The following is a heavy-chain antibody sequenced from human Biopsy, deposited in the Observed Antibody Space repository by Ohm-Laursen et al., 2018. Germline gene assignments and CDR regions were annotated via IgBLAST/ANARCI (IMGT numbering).Heavy chain of an antibody. CDR3: ARDGEAKYCKHGVYPSDF. J-gene: IGHJ4*02. Sequence: SLRLSCAASGFDFSDYSMSWVRQAPGKGLEWVSSVTTTSSYIYYADSVKGRFTISRDNAKNSLYLQMNSLRVEDTAVYYCARDGEAKYCKHGVYPSDFWGQGTLVTVSS. CDR2: VTTTSSYI. V-gene: IGHV3-21*01. CDR1: GFDFSDYS. D-gene: IGHD2/OR15-2a*01.